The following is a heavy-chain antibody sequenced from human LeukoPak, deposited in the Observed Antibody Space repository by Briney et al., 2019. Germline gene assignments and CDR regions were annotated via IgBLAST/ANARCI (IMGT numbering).Heavy chain of an antibody. Sequence: GGSLRLSCAASGFSFSTYSMNWVRQAPGKGLEWVSSIKSSSSYIYYADSVKGRFTISRDNARESLYLQMNSLRVEDTAVYYCARDLVDKIFGVVHLPHDYWGQGTLVTVSS. V-gene: IGHV3-21*01. CDR1: GFSFSTYS. D-gene: IGHD3-3*01. CDR3: ARDLVDKIFGVVHLPHDY. J-gene: IGHJ4*02. CDR2: IKSSSSYI.